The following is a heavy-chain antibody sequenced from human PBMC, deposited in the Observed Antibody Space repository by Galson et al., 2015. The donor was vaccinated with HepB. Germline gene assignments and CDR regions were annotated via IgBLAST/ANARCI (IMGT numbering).Heavy chain of an antibody. CDR2: ISYDGSNK. D-gene: IGHD4-17*01. J-gene: IGHJ5*02. CDR1: GFTFSSYG. Sequence: SLRLSCAASGFTFSSYGMHWVRQAPGKGLEWVAVISYDGSNKYYADSVKGRFTISRDNSKDTLYLQMNSLRAEDTAVYYCAKDPYPDYGDYHWFDPWGQGTLVIVSS. V-gene: IGHV3-30*18. CDR3: AKDPYPDYGDYHWFDP.